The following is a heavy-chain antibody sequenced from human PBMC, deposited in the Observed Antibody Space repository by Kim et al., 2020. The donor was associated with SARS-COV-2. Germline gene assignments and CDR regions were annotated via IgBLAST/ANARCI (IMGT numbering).Heavy chain of an antibody. CDR3: ARDDDCVRAAFGRDYYYYG. V-gene: IGHV1-69*06. CDR2: IIPIFGTT. Sequence: SVKVSCKASGCTFSSYAISWVRQAPGQGLEWMGGIIPIFGTTNYAQKFQGRVTITADKSTSTAYMELSSLRSEDTAVYYCARDDDCVRAAFGRDYYYYG. CDR1: GCTFSSYA. J-gene: IGHJ6*01. D-gene: IGHD2-2*01.